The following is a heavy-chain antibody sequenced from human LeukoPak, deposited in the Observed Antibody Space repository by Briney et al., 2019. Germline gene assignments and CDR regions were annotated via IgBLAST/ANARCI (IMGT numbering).Heavy chain of an antibody. CDR3: ARDEGKCSSTSCHYYMDV. J-gene: IGHJ6*03. CDR2: IYYSGST. Sequence: SETLSLTCTVSGGSISSSSYYWGWIRQPPGKGLEWIGSIYYSGSTYYNPSLKSRVTISVDTSKNQFSLKLSPVTAADTAVYYCARDEGKCSSTSCHYYMDVWGKGTTVTVSS. CDR1: GGSISSSSYY. D-gene: IGHD2-2*01. V-gene: IGHV4-39*07.